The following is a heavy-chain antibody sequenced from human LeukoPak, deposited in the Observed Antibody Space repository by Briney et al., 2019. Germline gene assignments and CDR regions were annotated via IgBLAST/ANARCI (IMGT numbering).Heavy chain of an antibody. J-gene: IGHJ5*02. CDR2: IYYSGST. CDR3: ARGGDGSSWHL. D-gene: IGHD6-13*01. Sequence: PSETLSLTCTVSGGSISSGGYYWSWIRQRPGKGLEWIGYIYYSGSTYYNPSLKSRVTISVDTSKNQFSLKLSSVTAADTAVYYCARGGDGSSWHLWGQGTLVTVSS. V-gene: IGHV4-31*03. CDR1: GGSISSGGYY.